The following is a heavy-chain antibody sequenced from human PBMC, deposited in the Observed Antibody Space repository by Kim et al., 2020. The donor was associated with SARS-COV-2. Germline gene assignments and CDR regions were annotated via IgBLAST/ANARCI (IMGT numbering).Heavy chain of an antibody. CDR3: ATDRGPSHPVAGTNWFDP. V-gene: IGHV1-24*01. D-gene: IGHD6-19*01. CDR2: FDPEDGET. J-gene: IGHJ5*02. CDR1: GYTLTELS. Sequence: ASVKVSCKVSGYTLTELSMHWVRQAPGKGLEWMGGFDPEDGETIYAQKFQGRVTMTEDTSTDTAYMELSSLRSEDTAVYYCATDRGPSHPVAGTNWFDPWGQGTLVTVSS.